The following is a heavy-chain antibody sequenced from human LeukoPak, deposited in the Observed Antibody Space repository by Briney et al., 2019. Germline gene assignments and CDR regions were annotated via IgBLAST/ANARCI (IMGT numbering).Heavy chain of an antibody. V-gene: IGHV4-4*07. Sequence: SETLSLTCSVSGGSISSHYWSWIRQPAGKGLEWIGHIYTSGSNYNPSLKSRVTISVDTSKNQFSLKLSSVTAADTAVYYCARHGGYNWNYVSDWFDPWGQGTLVTVSS. CDR3: ARHGGYNWNYVSDWFDP. D-gene: IGHD1-7*01. CDR1: GGSISSHY. CDR2: IYTSGS. J-gene: IGHJ5*02.